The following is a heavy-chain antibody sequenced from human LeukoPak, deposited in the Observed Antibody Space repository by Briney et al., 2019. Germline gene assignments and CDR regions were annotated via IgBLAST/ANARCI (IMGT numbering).Heavy chain of an antibody. V-gene: IGHV3-33*08. D-gene: IGHD6-19*01. CDR2: IWHDGSYK. CDR1: GFTFSSYS. CDR3: ASGDYSSGWHLDY. J-gene: IGHJ4*02. Sequence: GGSLRLSCAASGFTFSSYSMNWVRQAPGKGLEWVAVIWHDGSYKYYADSVKGRFTISRDNSKDTLYLQMNSLKVEDTAVYYSASGDYSSGWHLDYWGQGTLVTVSS.